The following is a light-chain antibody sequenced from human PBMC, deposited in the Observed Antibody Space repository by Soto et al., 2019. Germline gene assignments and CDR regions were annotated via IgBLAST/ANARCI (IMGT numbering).Light chain of an antibody. CDR3: SSYTSSSTLV. CDR2: AVS. Sequence: QSALTQPASVSGSPGQSITISCTGTSSDVGGYNYVSWYQQHPGKAPRLMIYAVSNRPSGVSNRFSGSKSGNTASLTISGLQAEDEAHYYCSSYTSSSTLVFGGGTKLTVL. J-gene: IGLJ2*01. CDR1: SSDVGGYNY. V-gene: IGLV2-14*01.